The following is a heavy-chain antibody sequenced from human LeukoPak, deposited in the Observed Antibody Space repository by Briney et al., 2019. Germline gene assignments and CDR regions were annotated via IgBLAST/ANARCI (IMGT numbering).Heavy chain of an antibody. Sequence: SGTLSLTCAVSGGSISSSNWWGWFRQPPGKGLEWIGEIYHSGSTNYNPSLKSRVTISVDKSKNQFSLKLSSVAAADTAVYYCASWGGSSSIDYWGQGTLVTVSS. CDR1: GGSISSSNW. CDR3: ASWGGSSSIDY. CDR2: IYHSGST. V-gene: IGHV4-4*02. D-gene: IGHD6-13*01. J-gene: IGHJ4*02.